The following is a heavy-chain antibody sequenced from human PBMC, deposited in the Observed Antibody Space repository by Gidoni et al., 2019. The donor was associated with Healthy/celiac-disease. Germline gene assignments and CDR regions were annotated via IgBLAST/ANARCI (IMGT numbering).Heavy chain of an antibody. D-gene: IGHD2-21*01. CDR3: ARVADSGAFDI. CDR1: GYTFTGYY. CDR2: INPNSGGT. V-gene: IGHV1-2*04. Sequence: QVQLVQSGAEVKKHGASVKVSCQSSGYTFTGYYMHWVRQAPGQGLEWMGWINPNSGGTNYAQKFQGWVTMTRDTSISTAYMELSRLRSDDTAVYYWARVADSGAFDIWGQGTMVTVSS. J-gene: IGHJ3*02.